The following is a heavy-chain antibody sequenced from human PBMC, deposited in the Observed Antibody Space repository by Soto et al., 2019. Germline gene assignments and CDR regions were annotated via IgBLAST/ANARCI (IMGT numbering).Heavy chain of an antibody. J-gene: IGHJ4*02. V-gene: IGHV3-7*04. D-gene: IGHD6-19*01. CDR2: IKQDGSEK. Sequence: EVQLMESGGGLVQPGGSLRLSCAGSGFTFSSYWMNWVRQAPGKGLEWVANIKQDGSEKYYVDSVKGRFSISRDNAQNSRYLQMNSLRAEDTAVYYCAGGTGWLIDYWGQGTLVTVSS. CDR1: GFTFSSYW. CDR3: AGGTGWLIDY.